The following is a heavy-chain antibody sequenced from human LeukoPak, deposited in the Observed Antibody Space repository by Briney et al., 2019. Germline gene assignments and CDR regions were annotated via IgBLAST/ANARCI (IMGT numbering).Heavy chain of an antibody. CDR2: INGDNGNT. Sequence: GASVKVSCKTSGYNFDSYTMHWLRQAPGQSPEWMGSINGDNGNTKYSEKFQGRVTFTRDTSASSAYMELSRLRFEDTAVYYCARSSSGTYHYWGQGTLVTVSS. D-gene: IGHD3-10*01. J-gene: IGHJ4*02. V-gene: IGHV1-3*01. CDR1: GYNFDSYT. CDR3: ARSSSGTYHY.